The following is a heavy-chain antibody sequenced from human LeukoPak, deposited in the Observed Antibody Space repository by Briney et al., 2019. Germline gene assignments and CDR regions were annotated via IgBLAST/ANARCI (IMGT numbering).Heavy chain of an antibody. Sequence: SETLSLTCSVSGVSIGSTTYYWGWIRQPPGKGLEWIGSIYYSGSAYYNPSLNSRVTLALDTSKNHLSLSLTSVTAADTAVYYCSRENGAFSPFGYWGQGTLVTVPS. CDR1: GVSIGSTTYY. CDR2: IYYSGSA. J-gene: IGHJ4*02. V-gene: IGHV4-39*07. CDR3: SRENGAFSPFGY. D-gene: IGHD2-8*01.